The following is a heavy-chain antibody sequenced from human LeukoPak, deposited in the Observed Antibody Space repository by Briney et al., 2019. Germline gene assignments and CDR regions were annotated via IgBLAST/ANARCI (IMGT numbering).Heavy chain of an antibody. V-gene: IGHV1-8*02. D-gene: IGHD5-24*01. J-gene: IGHJ4*02. CDR1: GYTFTGYY. CDR3: ARGFVEMATINDY. CDR2: MNPNSGNT. Sequence: ASVKVSCKASGYTFTGYYMHWVRQATGQGLEWMGWMNPNSGNTGYAQKFQGRVTMTRNTSISTAYMELSSLRSEDTAVYYCARGFVEMATINDYWGQGTLVTVSS.